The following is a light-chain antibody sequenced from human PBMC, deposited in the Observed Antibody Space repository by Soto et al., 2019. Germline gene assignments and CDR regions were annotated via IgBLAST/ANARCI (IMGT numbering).Light chain of an antibody. CDR1: SGSVSTSYY. J-gene: IGLJ1*01. V-gene: IGLV8-61*01. CDR3: VLYMGSGRGFV. Sequence: QTVVTQEPSFSVSPGGTVTLTCGLSSGSVSTSYYPSWYQLTPGQAPRTLVYSTNTRSSGVPDRFSGSILGNKAALTITGAQADDESDYYCVLYMGSGRGFVFGTGTKVTVL. CDR2: STN.